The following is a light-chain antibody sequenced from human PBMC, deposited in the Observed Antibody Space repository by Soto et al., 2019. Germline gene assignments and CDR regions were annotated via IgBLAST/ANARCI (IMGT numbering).Light chain of an antibody. CDR2: TTN. J-gene: IGLJ1*01. V-gene: IGLV1-44*01. Sequence: QSVLTQPHSASGTPGQRVTISCSGSSSNIGTSSVHWFQQLPGTAPKLLISTTNQRPSGVPERFSGSKSGTSASLAISGLQSEEEADYYCAAWDDSLNGHVFGTVTKVTV. CDR1: SSNIGTSS. CDR3: AAWDDSLNGHV.